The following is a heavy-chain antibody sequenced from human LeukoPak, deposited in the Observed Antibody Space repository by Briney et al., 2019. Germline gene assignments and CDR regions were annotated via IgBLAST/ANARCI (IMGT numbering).Heavy chain of an antibody. V-gene: IGHV3-11*01. D-gene: IGHD6-13*01. Sequence: PGGSLRLSCEASGFRFSDYYMTWIRQAPGMGLEWISYIVSSGDTTYYADSVKGRFSISRDNAKNSLYLQMNSLRAEDTAVYYCARGDSSSWYVGYHTLDVWGQGTTVTVS. CDR1: GFRFSDYY. CDR3: ARGDSSSWYVGYHTLDV. CDR2: IVSSGDTT. J-gene: IGHJ6*02.